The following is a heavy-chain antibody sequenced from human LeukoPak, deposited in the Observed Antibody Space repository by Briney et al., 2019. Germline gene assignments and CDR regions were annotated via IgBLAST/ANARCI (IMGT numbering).Heavy chain of an antibody. Sequence: GGSLRLSCAASGFTFSNYWMSWVRQAPGKGLEWVATIKPDGSEKYCVDSVKGRFSISRDNVRNVLYLQMNNLRAGDTALYYCARGDFWSGDYTDAFDVWGQGTMVTVSA. V-gene: IGHV3-7*04. CDR2: IKPDGSEK. CDR3: ARGDFWSGDYTDAFDV. D-gene: IGHD3-3*01. CDR1: GFTFSNYW. J-gene: IGHJ3*01.